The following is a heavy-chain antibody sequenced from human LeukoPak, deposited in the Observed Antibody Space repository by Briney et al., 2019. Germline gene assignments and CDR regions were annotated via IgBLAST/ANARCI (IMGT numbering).Heavy chain of an antibody. CDR1: GFNLSDYY. D-gene: IGHD1-26*01. J-gene: IGHJ3*02. CDR2: ISGSGDNT. V-gene: IGHV3-23*01. Sequence: PGGSLRLSCAASGFNLSDYYMSWVRQAPGKGLEWVSGISGSGDNTYYADSVKGRFTISRDNSKNTLYLQMDSLRAEDTAAYYCAKSGGGYSRKAFDIWGQGTMVTVSS. CDR3: AKSGGGYSRKAFDI.